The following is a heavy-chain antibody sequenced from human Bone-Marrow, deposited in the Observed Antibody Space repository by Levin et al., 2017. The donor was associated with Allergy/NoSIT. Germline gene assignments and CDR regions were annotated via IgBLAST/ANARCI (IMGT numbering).Heavy chain of an antibody. CDR1: GFSLSNARMG. CDR3: ARIINVAVAGTLFDY. Sequence: SGPTLVKPTETLTLTCTVSGFSLSNARMGVSWIRQPPGKALEWLAHIFSNDEKSYSTSLKSRLTISKDTSKSQVVLTMTNMDPVDTATYYCARIINVAVAGTLFDYWGQGTLVTVSS. J-gene: IGHJ4*02. D-gene: IGHD6-19*01. CDR2: IFSNDEK. V-gene: IGHV2-26*01.